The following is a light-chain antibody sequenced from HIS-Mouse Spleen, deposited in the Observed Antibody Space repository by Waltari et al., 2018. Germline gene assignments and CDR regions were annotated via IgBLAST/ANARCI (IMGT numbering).Light chain of an antibody. CDR3: QQYGSSPLT. CDR2: GAS. J-gene: IGKJ4*01. Sequence: EIVLTQSPDTLSLSPGERATLSCRASQSVSSSYLAWYQQKPGQAPMLLIYGASSRATGIPDRFSGSGSGTDFTLTISRLEPEDFAVYYCQQYGSSPLTFGGGTKVEIK. V-gene: IGKV3-20*01. CDR1: QSVSSSY.